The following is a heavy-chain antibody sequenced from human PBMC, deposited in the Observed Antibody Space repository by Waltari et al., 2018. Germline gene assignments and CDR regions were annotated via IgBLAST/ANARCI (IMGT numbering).Heavy chain of an antibody. CDR3: ASQGQEVEMATIQADAFDI. J-gene: IGHJ3*02. CDR1: GGTFSSYA. Sequence: QVQLVQSGAEVKTPGSSVKVSCKASGGTFSSYAISWVRPAPGQGLELMGGIIPILGIANYAQKFQGRVTITADKSTSTAYMELSSLRSEDTAVYYCASQGQEVEMATIQADAFDIWGQGTMVTVSS. V-gene: IGHV1-69*10. CDR2: IIPILGIA. D-gene: IGHD5-12*01.